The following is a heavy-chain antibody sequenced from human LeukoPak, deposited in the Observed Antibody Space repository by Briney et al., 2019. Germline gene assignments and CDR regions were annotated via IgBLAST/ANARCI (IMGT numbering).Heavy chain of an antibody. CDR1: GFTFSSYS. CDR3: AKARGGGGVVVIAMMFDY. V-gene: IGHV3-48*01. Sequence: GGSLRLSCAASGFTFSSYSMNWVRQAPGKGLEWVSYISSSSSTIYYADSVKGRFTISRDNSKNTLYLQMNSLRAEDTAVYYCAKARGGGGVVVIAMMFDYWGQGTLVTVSS. J-gene: IGHJ4*02. D-gene: IGHD2-21*01. CDR2: ISSSSSTI.